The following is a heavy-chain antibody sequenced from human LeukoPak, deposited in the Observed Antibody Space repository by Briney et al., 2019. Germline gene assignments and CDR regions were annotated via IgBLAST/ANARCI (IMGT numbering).Heavy chain of an antibody. CDR1: GFTFNSYA. D-gene: IGHD3-22*01. J-gene: IGHJ4*02. Sequence: PAESLTLSCTVSGFTFNSYAMSWVRQPQGKGLDWVSATSGSGRSKYYADSVKGRFTISRDSVRNTLYLQMNSLRAEDTAVYYCARDLGPYYYDSSGYYLDYWGQGTLVTVSS. V-gene: IGHV3-23*01. CDR3: ARDLGPYYYDSSGYYLDY. CDR2: TSGSGRSK.